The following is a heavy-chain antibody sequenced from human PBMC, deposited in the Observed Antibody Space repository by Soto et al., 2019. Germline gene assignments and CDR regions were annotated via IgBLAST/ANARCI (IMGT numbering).Heavy chain of an antibody. V-gene: IGHV1-3*01. D-gene: IGHD3-3*01. CDR1: GYTFTSYA. CDR3: LREYTIFGVDLYYYYYMDV. CDR2: INAGNGNT. J-gene: IGHJ6*03. Sequence: ASVKVSCKASGYTFTSYAMHWVRQAPGQRLEWMGWINAGNGNTKYSQKFQGRVTITRDTSASTAYMELSSLRSEDTAVYYCLREYTIFGVDLYYYYYMDVWGKGTTVTVSS.